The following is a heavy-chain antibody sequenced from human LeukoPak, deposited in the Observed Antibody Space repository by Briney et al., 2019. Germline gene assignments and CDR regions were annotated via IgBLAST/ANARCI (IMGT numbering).Heavy chain of an antibody. V-gene: IGHV3-23*01. D-gene: IGHD3-10*01. CDR1: GFTFSNYA. Sequence: GGSLRLSCAASGFTFSNYAMIWVRQAPGKGLEWVSVISGSGGSTYYADSVKGRFTISRDNSKNTLYLQMGSLRAEDMAVYYCARGRPDYASYWGQGTLVTVSS. CDR2: ISGSGGST. J-gene: IGHJ4*02. CDR3: ARGRPDYASY.